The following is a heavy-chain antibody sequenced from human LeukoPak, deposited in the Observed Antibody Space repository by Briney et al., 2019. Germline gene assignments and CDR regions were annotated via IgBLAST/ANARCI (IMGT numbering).Heavy chain of an antibody. CDR2: ISAYNGNT. D-gene: IGHD3-16*01. J-gene: IGHJ4*02. CDR1: GYTFTSYG. Sequence: ASVKVSCKASGYTFTSYGISWVRQAPGQGLEWMGWISAYNGNTNYAQKLQGRVTMTPDPSTRTAYLELRSLRSDHTPVHHCARIGGSHQLSEFDYWGQGTLVTVSS. CDR3: ARIGGSHQLSEFDY. V-gene: IGHV1-18*01.